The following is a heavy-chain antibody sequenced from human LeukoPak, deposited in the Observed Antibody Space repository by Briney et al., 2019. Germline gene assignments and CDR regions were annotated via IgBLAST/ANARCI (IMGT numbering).Heavy chain of an antibody. Sequence: ASVKVSCKASGYTFTGYYMHWVRQAPGQGLEWMGWINPHSGGANYAQKFQGRVTMTRDTSISTAYMELSSLRSEDTAVYYCARGVQQQHFDYWGQGTLVTVSS. V-gene: IGHV1-2*02. CDR2: INPHSGGA. D-gene: IGHD6-13*01. CDR3: ARGVQQQHFDY. J-gene: IGHJ4*02. CDR1: GYTFTGYY.